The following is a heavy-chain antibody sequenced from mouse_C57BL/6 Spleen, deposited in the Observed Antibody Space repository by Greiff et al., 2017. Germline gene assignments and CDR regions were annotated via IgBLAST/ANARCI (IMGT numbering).Heavy chain of an antibody. D-gene: IGHD3-1*01. CDR2: IDPANGNT. CDR3: ARSGEDYAMDY. Sequence: VQLQQSVAELVRPGASVKLSCTASGFNIKNNYMHWVKQRPEQGLEWIGRIDPANGNTKYAPKFQGKATITADTSSNTAYLQLSSLTSEDTAIYDWARSGEDYAMDYWGQGTSVTVSS. V-gene: IGHV14-3*01. CDR1: GFNIKNNY. J-gene: IGHJ4*01.